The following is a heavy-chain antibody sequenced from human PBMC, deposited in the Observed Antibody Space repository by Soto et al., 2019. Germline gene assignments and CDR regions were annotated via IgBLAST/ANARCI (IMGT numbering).Heavy chain of an antibody. CDR2: IYHSGST. J-gene: IGHJ4*02. V-gene: IGHV4-4*02. CDR3: AREPNYGGNAGYFDY. CDR1: GDSISSGNW. D-gene: IGHD4-17*01. Sequence: QVQLQESGPGLVKPSGTLSLTCSVSGDSISSGNWWTWVRQPPGKGLEWIGEIYHSGSTNYSPSLKSRVTRSVDKSKNQFSLTLTSVTAADTAVYYCAREPNYGGNAGYFDYWGQGTLVTVSP.